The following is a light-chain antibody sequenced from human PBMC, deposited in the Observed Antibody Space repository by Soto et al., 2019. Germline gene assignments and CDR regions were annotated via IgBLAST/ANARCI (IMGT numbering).Light chain of an antibody. CDR1: SSDIGAYNY. V-gene: IGLV2-14*01. CDR3: SSQTTSITLV. CDR2: DVT. J-gene: IGLJ2*01. Sequence: QSALTQPASVSGSPGQSITISCTGTSSDIGAYNYVSWYQQHPDKAPKLMIYDVTNRPSGVSDRFSGSKSGNTASLTISGLQAEDEADYYCSSQTTSITLVFGGGTKLTVL.